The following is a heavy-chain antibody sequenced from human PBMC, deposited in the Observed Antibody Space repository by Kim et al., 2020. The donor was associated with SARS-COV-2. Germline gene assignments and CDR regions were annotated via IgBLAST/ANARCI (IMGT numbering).Heavy chain of an antibody. CDR2: ISSSGSTI. V-gene: IGHV3-11*01. J-gene: IGHJ5*02. Sequence: GGSLRLSCAASGFTFSDYYMSWIRQAPGKGLEWVSYISSSGSTIYYADSVKGRFTISRDNAKNSLYLQMNSLRAEDAAVYYCARRVVPAAAGYGTLDPWGQGTLVPVSS. CDR3: ARRVVPAAAGYGTLDP. CDR1: GFTFSDYY. D-gene: IGHD2-2*01.